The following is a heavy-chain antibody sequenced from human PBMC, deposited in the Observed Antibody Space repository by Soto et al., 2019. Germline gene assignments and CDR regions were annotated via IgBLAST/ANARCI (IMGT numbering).Heavy chain of an antibody. CDR1: GFSLSTSGVG. Sequence: QITLKESGPTLVKPTQTLTLTCSVSGFSLSTSGVGVGWIRQPPGKALEWLALNDWGDNKWYSPSLKSRLTITKDTSKNQVVLTMTNMDPVDTATYYGAYRKPNRGGFPFDSWGQGTLVTVSS. V-gene: IGHV2-5*02. CDR3: AYRKPNRGGFPFDS. CDR2: NDWGDNK. J-gene: IGHJ4*02. D-gene: IGHD3-10*01.